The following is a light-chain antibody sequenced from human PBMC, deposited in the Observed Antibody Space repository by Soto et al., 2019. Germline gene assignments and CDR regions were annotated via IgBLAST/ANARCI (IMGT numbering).Light chain of an antibody. Sequence: QLVLTQSPSASASLGASVKLTCTLSIGHSNYAIAWHQQQSEKRPRYLMKLNNDGSHSKGDGIPDRFSGSSSGAERYLTISSLQSEDEADYYCQTWGSGIVVFGGGTKLTVL. CDR1: IGHSNYA. V-gene: IGLV4-69*01. CDR2: LNNDGSH. CDR3: QTWGSGIVV. J-gene: IGLJ2*01.